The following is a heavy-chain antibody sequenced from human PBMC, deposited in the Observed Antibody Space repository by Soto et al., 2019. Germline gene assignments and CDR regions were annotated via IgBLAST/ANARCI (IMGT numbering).Heavy chain of an antibody. D-gene: IGHD3-3*01. J-gene: IGHJ5*02. CDR2: IYYSGST. V-gene: IGHV4-31*03. CDR1: GGSISSGGYY. Sequence: SETLSLTCTVSGGSISSGGYYWSWIRQHPGKGLEWIGYIYYSGSTYYNPSLKSRVTIPVDTSKNQFSLKLSSVTAADTAVYYCARGESYYDFWSGYYTGPWFDPWGQGTLVTVSS. CDR3: ARGESYYDFWSGYYTGPWFDP.